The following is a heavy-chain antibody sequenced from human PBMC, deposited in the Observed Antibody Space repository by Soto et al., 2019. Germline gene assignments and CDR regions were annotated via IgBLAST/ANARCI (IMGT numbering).Heavy chain of an antibody. V-gene: IGHV3-30*18. CDR3: AKAGRGSYSDY. D-gene: IGHD1-26*01. Sequence: QVQLVESGGGVVPPGRSLRLSCAAYGFNFSSYGMHWVRQAPGKWLEWVAVISYDGSNKYYADSVKGRFTNSRDNSKSTRYQQMNSRRAEDTAVYYVAKAGRGSYSDYWGQGTPVTVSS. CDR2: ISYDGSNK. J-gene: IGHJ4*02. CDR1: GFNFSSYG.